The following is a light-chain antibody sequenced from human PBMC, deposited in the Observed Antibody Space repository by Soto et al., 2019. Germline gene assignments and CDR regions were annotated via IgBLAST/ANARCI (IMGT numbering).Light chain of an antibody. Sequence: ESGLTQSAGTLSLSGEEIDTLSCRTIQSVSSNYLAWYQQKPGQAPRLLIYGASTRASGIPDRFSGSGSGTDFTLTISRLEPEDSAVYYCQQYGSSPTWTFGQGTKVDIK. CDR1: QSVSSNY. V-gene: IGKV3-20*01. CDR3: QQYGSSPTWT. CDR2: GAS. J-gene: IGKJ1*01.